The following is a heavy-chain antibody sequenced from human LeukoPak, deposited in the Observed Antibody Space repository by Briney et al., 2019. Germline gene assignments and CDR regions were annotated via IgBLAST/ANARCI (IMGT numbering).Heavy chain of an antibody. V-gene: IGHV4-59*01. D-gene: IGHD1-26*01. Sequence: SETLSLTCTVSGGFISSYYWSWIRRPSGKGLEWIGYIHYSRTTEYNPSLKSRVTISADTSKNQFSLKLNSVTAADTAVYYCVRRQWELQYFDLWGRGTLVAVSS. CDR2: IHYSRTT. J-gene: IGHJ2*01. CDR1: GGFISSYY. CDR3: VRRQWELQYFDL.